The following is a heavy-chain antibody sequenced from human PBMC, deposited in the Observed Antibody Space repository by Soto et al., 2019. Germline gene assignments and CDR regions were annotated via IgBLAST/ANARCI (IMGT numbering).Heavy chain of an antibody. CDR3: ARTGCGGDCYFTRYFDS. D-gene: IGHD2-21*02. CDR2: INHSGIT. Sequence: SETLSLTCGVYGGSFNYYYWNWIRQPPGKGLEWIGEINHSGITNYNPSLKSRVTISVDTSKNQFSLRLSSVTAADTAVYYCARTGCGGDCYFTRYFDSWGQGTLVTVSS. CDR1: GGSFNYYY. V-gene: IGHV4-34*01. J-gene: IGHJ4*02.